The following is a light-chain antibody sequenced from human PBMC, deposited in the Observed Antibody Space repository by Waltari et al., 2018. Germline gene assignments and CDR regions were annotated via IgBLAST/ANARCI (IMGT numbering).Light chain of an antibody. Sequence: DIQMTQSPSTLSASVGDRVTITCRASQSVNIWLAWYQQKPGKAPKLLIYKASSLESGVPSRFSGSGSGTEFTLTISSLQPDDIATYYCQQYNLYSETFGQGTKVEIK. CDR2: KAS. J-gene: IGKJ1*01. V-gene: IGKV1-5*03. CDR3: QQYNLYSET. CDR1: QSVNIW.